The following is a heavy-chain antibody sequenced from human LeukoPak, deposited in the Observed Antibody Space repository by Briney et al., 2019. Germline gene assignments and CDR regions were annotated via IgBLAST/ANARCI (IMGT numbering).Heavy chain of an antibody. CDR3: ARVVVVAANPEYYFDY. D-gene: IGHD2-15*01. V-gene: IGHV3-11*01. CDR1: GFTFSDYY. CDR2: ISSSGSTI. J-gene: IGHJ4*02. Sequence: PGGSLRLSCAASGFTFSDYYMSWIRQAPGKGLEWVSYISSSGSTIYYADSVKGRFTISRDNAKNSLYLQMNSLRAEDTAVYYCARVVVVAANPEYYFDYWGQGTLVTVSS.